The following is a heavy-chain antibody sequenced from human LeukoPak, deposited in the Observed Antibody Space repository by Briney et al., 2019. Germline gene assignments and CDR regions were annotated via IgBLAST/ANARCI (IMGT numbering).Heavy chain of an antibody. Sequence: SETLSLTRTVSGGSVSSGSYYWSWIRQPPGKGLEWIGYIYCSGSTNYNPSLKSRVTISVDTSKNQFSLKLSSVTAADTAVYYCAREAGYSGYDQDYWGQGTLVTVSS. CDR1: GGSVSSGSYY. CDR3: AREAGYSGYDQDY. CDR2: IYCSGST. V-gene: IGHV4-61*01. J-gene: IGHJ4*02. D-gene: IGHD5-12*01.